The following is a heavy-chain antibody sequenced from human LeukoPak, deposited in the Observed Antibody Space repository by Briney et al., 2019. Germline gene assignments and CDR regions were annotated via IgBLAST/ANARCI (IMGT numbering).Heavy chain of an antibody. CDR1: GGSIRTYY. J-gene: IGHJ6*03. Sequence: PSETLSLTCTVSGGSIRTYYWSWIRQPPGKGLEWIGYIYTSGSVNYNPSLKSRVTISVDTSKNQFSLKVTSVTTADTAVYYCARQSRDGYNYYYYYMDVWGKGTTVTVSS. CDR2: IYTSGSV. V-gene: IGHV4-4*09. D-gene: IGHD5-24*01. CDR3: ARQSRDGYNYYYYYMDV.